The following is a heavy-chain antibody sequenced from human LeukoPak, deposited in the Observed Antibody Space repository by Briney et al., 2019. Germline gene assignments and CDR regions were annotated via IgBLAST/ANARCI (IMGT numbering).Heavy chain of an antibody. J-gene: IGHJ4*02. CDR3: ARTVAGHRKFDY. V-gene: IGHV4-59*12. CDR1: GGSISSYY. D-gene: IGHD6-19*01. Sequence: SETLSLTCTVSGGSISSYYWSWIRQPPGKGLEWIGYIYYSGSTNYNPSLKSRVTISVDTSKNQFSLKLSSVTAADTAVYYCARTVAGHRKFDYWGQGTLVTVSS. CDR2: IYYSGST.